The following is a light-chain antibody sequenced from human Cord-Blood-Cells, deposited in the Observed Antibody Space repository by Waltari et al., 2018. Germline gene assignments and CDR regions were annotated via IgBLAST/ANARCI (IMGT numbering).Light chain of an antibody. J-gene: IGLJ3*02. Sequence: QSALTQPAPVSGSPGQSITISCSGTSSDVGCYTYFSWYQQHPGKAPKLMIYDVEKRPSGVSNLFSGSRSGSTASLTISGRQAEDEADYYCSSYTSSSTWVFGGGTKLTVL. CDR2: DVE. CDR1: SSDVGCYTY. CDR3: SSYTSSSTWV. V-gene: IGLV2-14*01.